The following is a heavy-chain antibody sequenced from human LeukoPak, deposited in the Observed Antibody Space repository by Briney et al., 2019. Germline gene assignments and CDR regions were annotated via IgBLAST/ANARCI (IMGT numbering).Heavy chain of an antibody. CDR1: GGSISSYY. D-gene: IGHD3-22*01. CDR2: IYYSGTT. J-gene: IGHJ4*02. V-gene: IGHV4-59*12. CDR3: ARVDSSGYYFH. Sequence: SETLSLTCTVSGGSISSYYWSWIRQPPGKGLEWIGYIYYSGTTNCNPSLKSRVTISVDTSKNQFSLKLSSVTAADTAVYYCARVDSSGYYFHWGQGTLVTVPS.